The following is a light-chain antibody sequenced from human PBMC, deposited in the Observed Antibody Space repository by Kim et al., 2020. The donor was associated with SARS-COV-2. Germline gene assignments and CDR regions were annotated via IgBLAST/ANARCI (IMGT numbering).Light chain of an antibody. CDR1: SSNVGSNS. Sequence: QSVLTQPPSASGTPGQRVTISCSGSSSNVGSNSVNWYQQLPGTAPKLLIYRSNQRPSGVPDRFPGSKSGSSASLAISGLQSEDEADYYCAAWDDSLNAWVFGGGTKLTVL. CDR2: RSN. V-gene: IGLV1-44*01. CDR3: AAWDDSLNAWV. J-gene: IGLJ3*02.